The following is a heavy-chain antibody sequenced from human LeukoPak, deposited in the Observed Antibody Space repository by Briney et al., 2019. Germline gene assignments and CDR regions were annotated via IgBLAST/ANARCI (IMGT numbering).Heavy chain of an antibody. V-gene: IGHV4-59*01. D-gene: IGHD6-19*01. CDR1: DGSISRYY. CDR2: VYYSGTT. J-gene: IGHJ1*01. CDR3: AREVAGTGYFQV. Sequence: PSETLSLTCTVSDGSISRYYWIWIRQPPGKALEWIGYVYYSGTTNYNPSLKSRVTISVDSSQNQFSLKLTSVTAADTAVYYCAREVAGTGYFQVWGLGTPVTVSS.